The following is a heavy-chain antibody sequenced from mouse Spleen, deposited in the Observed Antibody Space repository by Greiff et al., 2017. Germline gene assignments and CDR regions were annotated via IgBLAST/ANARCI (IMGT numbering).Heavy chain of an antibody. CDR3: ARLGYYGSRWYFDV. J-gene: IGHJ1*01. CDR2: ISSGSSTI. D-gene: IGHD1-1*01. Sequence: EVHLVESGGGLVKPGGSLKLSCAASGFTFSDYGMHWVRQAPEKGLEWVAYISSGSSTIYYADTVKGRFTISRDNAKNTLFLQMTSLRSEDTAMYYCARLGYYGSRWYFDVWGAGTTVTVSS. CDR1: GFTFSDYG. V-gene: IGHV5-17*01.